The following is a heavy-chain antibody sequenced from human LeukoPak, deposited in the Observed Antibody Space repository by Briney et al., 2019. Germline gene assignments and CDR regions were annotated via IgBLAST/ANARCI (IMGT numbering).Heavy chain of an antibody. J-gene: IGHJ5*02. CDR2: FDPEDGET. V-gene: IGHV1-24*01. Sequence: ASVKVSCKVSGYTLTELSMHWVRQAPGKGLEWMGGFDPEDGETIYAQKFQGRVTMTEDTSTDTAYMELSSLRSEDTAVYYCVRPAHARGGPWFAPCGQGTLVTVSS. CDR3: VRPAHARGGPWFAP. CDR1: GYTLTELS. D-gene: IGHD1-14*01.